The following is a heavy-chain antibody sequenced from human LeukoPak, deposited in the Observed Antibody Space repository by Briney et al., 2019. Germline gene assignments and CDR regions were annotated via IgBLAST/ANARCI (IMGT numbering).Heavy chain of an antibody. J-gene: IGHJ6*02. CDR3: ANSDIVVVPAAQYGMDV. Sequence: GGSLRLSCAASGFTFSSYAMSWVRQAPGKGLEWVSAISGSGGSTYYADSVKGQFTISRDNSKNTLYLQMNSLRAEDTAVYYCANSDIVVVPAAQYGMDVWGQGTTVTVSS. CDR2: ISGSGGST. CDR1: GFTFSSYA. V-gene: IGHV3-23*01. D-gene: IGHD2-2*01.